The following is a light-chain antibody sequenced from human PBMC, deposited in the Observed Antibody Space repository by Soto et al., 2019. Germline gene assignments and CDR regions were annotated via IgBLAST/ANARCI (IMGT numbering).Light chain of an antibody. CDR3: QQFNGYPWT. J-gene: IGKJ1*01. CDR2: KAS. V-gene: IGKV1-5*03. CDR1: QSITSW. Sequence: DIQMTQSPSTLSASVGDRVTITCRASQSITSWLAWYQQKPGKAPKVLIYKASSLEKGVPSRFSGSGSGTEFTLTISSLQPDDSATYYCQQFNGYPWTFGQGTKVEIK.